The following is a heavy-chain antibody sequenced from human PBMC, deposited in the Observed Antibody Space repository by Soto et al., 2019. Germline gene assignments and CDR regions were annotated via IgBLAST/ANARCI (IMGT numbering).Heavy chain of an antibody. Sequence: RLSCAASGFTFRSYWVNWVRQAPGKGLQWVANINQDGSEKYYVDSVKGRFTISRDNAKNSLYLQMNSLRAEDTAVYYCARGSNYNFWSGYIYYGMDVWGQGTTVTVSS. J-gene: IGHJ6*02. CDR1: GFTFRSYW. CDR2: INQDGSEK. D-gene: IGHD3-3*01. V-gene: IGHV3-7*03. CDR3: ARGSNYNFWSGYIYYGMDV.